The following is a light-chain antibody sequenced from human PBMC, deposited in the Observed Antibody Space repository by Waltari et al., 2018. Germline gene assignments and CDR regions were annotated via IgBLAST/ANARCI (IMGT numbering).Light chain of an antibody. CDR2: EVT. CDR3: TSYISSSIVI. CDR1: SSDVDGYNY. Sequence: QSALTQPASLSGSPGQSITISCTGASSDVDGYNYVSWYQHHPGKAPKLMIYEVTNRPSGVSNRFSGSRSGNTASLTISGLQAGDEADYYCTSYISSSIVIFGGGTKLTVL. V-gene: IGLV2-14*01. J-gene: IGLJ2*01.